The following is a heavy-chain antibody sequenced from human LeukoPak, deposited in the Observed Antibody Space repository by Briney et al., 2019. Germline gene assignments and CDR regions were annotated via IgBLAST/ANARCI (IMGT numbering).Heavy chain of an antibody. Sequence: PGGSLRLSCAASGFTFSSYSMNWVRQAPGKGLEWVSSISSSSSYIYYADSVKGRFTISRDNAKNSLYLQMNSLRAEDTAVYYCARDLIVVVTHTDDYWGQGTLVTVSS. CDR1: GFTFSSYS. CDR2: ISSSSSYI. V-gene: IGHV3-21*01. D-gene: IGHD2-21*02. J-gene: IGHJ4*02. CDR3: ARDLIVVVTHTDDY.